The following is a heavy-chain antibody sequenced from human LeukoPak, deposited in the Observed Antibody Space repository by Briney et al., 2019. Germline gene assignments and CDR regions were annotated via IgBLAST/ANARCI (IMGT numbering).Heavy chain of an antibody. V-gene: IGHV1-2*02. CDR1: GYTFTDYY. CDR3: ARGVSGYFYLFDC. D-gene: IGHD3-22*01. CDR2: INPNSGGT. J-gene: IGHJ4*02. Sequence: ASVKVSCKASGYTFTDYYMHWVRQAPGQGLEWMGWINPNSGGTNSAQKFQGRVTMTRDTSISAGYMELSRLRSDDTAVYYCARGVSGYFYLFDCWGQGTPVTVSS.